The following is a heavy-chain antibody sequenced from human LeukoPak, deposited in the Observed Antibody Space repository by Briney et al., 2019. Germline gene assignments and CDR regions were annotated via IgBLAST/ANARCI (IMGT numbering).Heavy chain of an antibody. CDR1: GGSISSYY. J-gene: IGHJ4*02. V-gene: IGHV4-4*09. CDR3: ARLKPNFLGTFDS. Sequence: SETLSLTCTVSGGSISSYYWSWIRQPPGKGLEWIGSIYTSGSTYFNPSLTRRVAISMDTSKNQFSLNLTSVTAADTAIFYCARLKPNFLGTFDSWGQGALVTVSS. D-gene: IGHD7-27*01. CDR2: IYTSGST.